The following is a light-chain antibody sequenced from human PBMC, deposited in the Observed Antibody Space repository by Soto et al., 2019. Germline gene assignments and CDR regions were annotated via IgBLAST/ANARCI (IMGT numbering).Light chain of an antibody. J-gene: IGLJ3*02. CDR3: SSYTSSGTWV. CDR1: SSDVGSYNR. CDR2: QVS. V-gene: IGLV2-18*02. Sequence: QSALTQPRSVSGSPGQSVTISCTGTSSDVGSYNRVSWYQQPPGTAPKLMICQVSNRPSGVPDRFSGSKSGNTASLTISGLQAEDEADYYCSSYTSSGTWVFGGGTQLTVL.